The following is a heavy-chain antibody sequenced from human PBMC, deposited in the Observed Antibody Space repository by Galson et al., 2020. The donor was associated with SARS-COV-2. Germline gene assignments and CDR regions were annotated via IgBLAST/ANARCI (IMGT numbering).Heavy chain of an antibody. D-gene: IGHD1-26*01. CDR1: GFTFSSYW. Sequence: GESLKISCAATGFTFSSYWMHWVRHAAGKGLMWVSRIKSDWSWTSYADSVKGRFTISRDNAENPLYLQMNRRRAEDTAVYYYVRSEVVGATALDSQFDYRGQGTLVTVS. J-gene: IGHJ4*02. V-gene: IGHV3-74*01. CDR3: VRSEVVGATALDSQFDY. CDR2: IKSDWSWT.